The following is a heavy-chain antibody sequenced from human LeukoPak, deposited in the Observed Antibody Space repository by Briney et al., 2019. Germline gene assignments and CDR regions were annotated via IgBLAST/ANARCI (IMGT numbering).Heavy chain of an antibody. J-gene: IGHJ6*02. CDR2: IYHSGST. Sequence: SETLSLTCAVSGGSISSGGYSWSWIRQPPGKGLEWIGYIYHSGSTYYNPSLKSRVTISVDRSKNQFSLKLSSVTAADTAVYYCASSIYYGSGSYLPYYGMDVWGQGTTVTVSS. CDR1: GGSISSGGYS. CDR3: ASSIYYGSGSYLPYYGMDV. V-gene: IGHV4-30-2*01. D-gene: IGHD3-10*01.